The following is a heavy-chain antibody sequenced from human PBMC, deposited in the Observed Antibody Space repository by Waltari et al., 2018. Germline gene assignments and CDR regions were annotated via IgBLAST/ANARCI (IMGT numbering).Heavy chain of an antibody. CDR2: IYPGDSET. CDR1: GYTFSSYW. CDR3: ARPRNSGTYDGFDI. Sequence: EVQLVQSGAEVKKPGESLKISCQVFGYTFSSYWIAWVRQMSGKGLEWIGIIYPGDSETRFRPSLQGEVTISADKSINTAYLQWSSLKASDTDMYDCARPRNSGTYDGFDIWGEGTMVTVS. J-gene: IGHJ3*02. V-gene: IGHV5-51*01. D-gene: IGHD1-7*01.